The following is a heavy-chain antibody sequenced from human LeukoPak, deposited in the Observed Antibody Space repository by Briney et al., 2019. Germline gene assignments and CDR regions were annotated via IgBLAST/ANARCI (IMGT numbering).Heavy chain of an antibody. J-gene: IGHJ4*02. CDR2: ISAYNGNT. D-gene: IGHD3-10*01. V-gene: IGHV1-18*01. CDR3: ARDGFGELLFPRDY. CDR1: GYTFTNYG. Sequence: ASVKVSRKASGYTFTNYGISWVRQAPGQGLEWMGWISAYNGNTNYAQKLQGRVTMTTDTSTSTAYMELRSLRSDDTAVYYCARDGFGELLFPRDYWGQGTLVTVSS.